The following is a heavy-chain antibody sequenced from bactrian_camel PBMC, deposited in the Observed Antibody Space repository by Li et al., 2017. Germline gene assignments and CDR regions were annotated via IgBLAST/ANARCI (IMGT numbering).Heavy chain of an antibody. Sequence: HVQLVESGGGLVQPGESLRLSCVASGITFSRHDMSWVRQAPGKEVEWVAGITSLPSLFRAASYADSVKGRFTISRDNAKNTLYLQMNSLKPEDTAMYYCAAHCLDRRRWHFRYWGQGTQVTVS. D-gene: IGHD7*01. CDR2: ITSLPSLFRAA. J-gene: IGHJ6*01. CDR3: AAHCLDRRRWHFRY. CDR1: GITFSRHD. V-gene: IGHV3S6*01.